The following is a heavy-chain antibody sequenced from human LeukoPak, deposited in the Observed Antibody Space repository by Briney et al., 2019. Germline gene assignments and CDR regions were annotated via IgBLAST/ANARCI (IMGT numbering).Heavy chain of an antibody. Sequence: GESLKISCKISGYNFISHWLGWVRQMPGKGLEYMGIISPGDSDIRYSPSFQGQVTISADKSTNTAHLQWSSLKASDTAMYYCARKVVITKGENYFDYWGQGTLVTVPS. CDR3: ARKVVITKGENYFDY. D-gene: IGHD3-22*01. V-gene: IGHV5-51*01. CDR2: ISPGDSDI. J-gene: IGHJ4*02. CDR1: GYNFISHW.